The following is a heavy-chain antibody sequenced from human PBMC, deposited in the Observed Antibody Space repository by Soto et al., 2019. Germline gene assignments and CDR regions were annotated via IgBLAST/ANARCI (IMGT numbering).Heavy chain of an antibody. CDR2: IKQDGSEK. D-gene: IGHD2-2*01. J-gene: IGHJ2*01. CDR3: PIILFFCCSTRVPREYFDL. CDR1: GFTFSSYW. V-gene: IGHV3-7*05. Sequence: GGALRLSCAASGFTFSSYWMSWVRLAPGKGQERVANIKQDGSEKYYVDSVKGRFTISRDNAKNSLYLQMNSLRAEDTAVYYCPIILFFCCSTRVPREYFDLLLRGSLVTVSS.